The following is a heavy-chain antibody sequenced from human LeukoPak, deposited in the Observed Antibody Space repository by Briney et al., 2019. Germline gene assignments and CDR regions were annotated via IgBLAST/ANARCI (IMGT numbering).Heavy chain of an antibody. V-gene: IGHV4-4*07. CDR2: IYTNCST. CDR1: GGSISSYY. D-gene: IGHD3-22*01. J-gene: IGHJ6*02. Sequence: SETLSLTCTVSGGSISSYYWSWIRHPARTGPEWIGRIYTNCSTNYNPSLKSRVTMSVDTSKNQFSLKLSSVTAADTAVYYCAREASSDYLYYYYYGMDVWGQGTTVTVSS. CDR3: AREASSDYLYYYYYGMDV.